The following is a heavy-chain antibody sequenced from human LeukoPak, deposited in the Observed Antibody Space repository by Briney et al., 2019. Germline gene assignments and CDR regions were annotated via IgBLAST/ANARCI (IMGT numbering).Heavy chain of an antibody. Sequence: GGSLRLSCEASGFTLSTYWMNWVRQVPGKGLDWVANINPDGSGKRYVDSVKGRFTIARDNADNSLSLQMNSLRAEDTAVYYCASWGAGGNSWGQGTLITVSS. CDR2: INPDGSGK. V-gene: IGHV3-7*01. CDR3: ASWGAGGNS. CDR1: GFTLSTYW. D-gene: IGHD3-16*01. J-gene: IGHJ4*02.